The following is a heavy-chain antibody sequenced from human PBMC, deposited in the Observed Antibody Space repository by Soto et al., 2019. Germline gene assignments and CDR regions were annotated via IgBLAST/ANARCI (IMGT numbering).Heavy chain of an antibody. Sequence: PGESLKISCKGSGYSFTSYWITWVRQMPGKGLEWMGWIDPSGSYTSYSPSFQGHVTISANKSVSTAYLQWSTLKASDTAMYYCARHSGPYSSSSPVGYWGQGTLVTVSS. CDR1: GYSFTSYW. CDR3: ARHSGPYSSSSPVGY. J-gene: IGHJ4*02. D-gene: IGHD6-6*01. CDR2: IDPSGSYT. V-gene: IGHV5-10-1*01.